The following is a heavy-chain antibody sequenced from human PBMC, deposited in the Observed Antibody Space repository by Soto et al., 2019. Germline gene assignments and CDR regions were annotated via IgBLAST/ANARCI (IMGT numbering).Heavy chain of an antibody. Sequence: ASEKVSCKASGYTFSSYGISWVRQAPGQGLEWMGWISAYNGKTNYAQKLQGRVTMTTDTSTSTAYMELRRLRSDDTAVYYCARDGRDLLLRSWFDHWGQGTLLTVSS. J-gene: IGHJ5*02. CDR3: ARDGRDLLLRSWFDH. CDR1: GYTFSSYG. V-gene: IGHV1-18*01. CDR2: ISAYNGKT. D-gene: IGHD3-10*01.